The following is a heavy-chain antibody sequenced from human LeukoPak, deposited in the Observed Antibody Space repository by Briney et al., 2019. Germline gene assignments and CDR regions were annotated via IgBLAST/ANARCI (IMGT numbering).Heavy chain of an antibody. J-gene: IGHJ4*02. V-gene: IGHV3-48*01. Sequence: GGSLRLSCAASVFTFSSYSMNWVRQAPGKGLEWVSYISSSSSNIYYAHSVNGRFTISRDNAKKSLYLKMNSLRAEDTAVYYCARASHYWGQGTLVTVSS. CDR3: ARASHY. CDR1: VFTFSSYS. CDR2: ISSSSSNI.